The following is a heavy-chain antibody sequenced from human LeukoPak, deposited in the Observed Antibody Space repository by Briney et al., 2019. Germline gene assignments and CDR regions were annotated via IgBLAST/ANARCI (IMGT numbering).Heavy chain of an antibody. V-gene: IGHV3-73*01. D-gene: IGHD3-9*01. CDR1: GGSISSYY. CDR3: SRLAGDEYFDISRGPD. Sequence: ETLSLTCTVSGGSISSYYWSWIRQPAGKGLEWIGRIRSKTHSYATAYAASVKGRFTISRDDSKNTAYLQMNSLKSEDTAVYYCSRLAGDEYFDISRGPDWGQGTLVTVSS. J-gene: IGHJ4*02. CDR2: IRSKTHSYAT.